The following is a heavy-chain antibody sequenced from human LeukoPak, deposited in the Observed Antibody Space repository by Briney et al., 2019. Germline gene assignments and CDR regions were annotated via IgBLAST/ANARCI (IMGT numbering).Heavy chain of an antibody. Sequence: ASVKVSCKASGYTFTNYDINWVRQATGQGPEWMGWMNPNSGETGYPRNFQGRVTMTRDTSTNTAYMELRSLRSDDTAVYYCARGPRPYCSGGSCSFYYMDVWGKGTTVTVSS. V-gene: IGHV1-8*01. CDR3: ARGPRPYCSGGSCSFYYMDV. CDR2: MNPNSGET. D-gene: IGHD2-15*01. CDR1: GYTFTNYD. J-gene: IGHJ6*03.